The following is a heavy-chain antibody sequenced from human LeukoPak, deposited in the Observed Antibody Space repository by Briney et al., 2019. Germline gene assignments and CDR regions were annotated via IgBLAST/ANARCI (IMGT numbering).Heavy chain of an antibody. CDR3: AKEGQWLYNRVFDY. J-gene: IGHJ4*02. CDR1: GFTVNSHY. CDR2: LYTTGLT. Sequence: GGSLRLSCAVSGFTVNSHYMSWVRQAPGKELEWVAVLYTTGLTYYAESVKGRFTISRDTSRNTLFLQMNSPRAEDTAVYYCAKEGQWLYNRVFDYWGQGTLVTVSS. V-gene: IGHV3-53*01. D-gene: IGHD6-19*01.